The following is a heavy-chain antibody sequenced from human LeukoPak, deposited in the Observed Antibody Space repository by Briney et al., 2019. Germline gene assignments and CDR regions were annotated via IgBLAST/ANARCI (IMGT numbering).Heavy chain of an antibody. Sequence: GGSLRLSCAASGFTVSSNYMSWVRQAPGKGQEWVSVIYSGGSTYYADSVKGRFTISRHNSKNTLYLQMNSLRAEDTAVYYCASSSGWYGRAYYFDYWGQGTLVTVSS. J-gene: IGHJ4*02. CDR1: GFTVSSNY. CDR2: IYSGGST. D-gene: IGHD6-19*01. V-gene: IGHV3-53*04. CDR3: ASSSGWYGRAYYFDY.